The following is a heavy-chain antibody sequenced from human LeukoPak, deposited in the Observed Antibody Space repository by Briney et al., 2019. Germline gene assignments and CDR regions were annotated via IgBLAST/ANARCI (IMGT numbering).Heavy chain of an antibody. J-gene: IGHJ4*02. Sequence: RAGGSLRLSCAASGFTFSGHAMSWVRQAPGKGLEWVSAISGSGGSTYYADSVKGRFTISRDNSKNTLYLQMNSLRAEDTAVYYCAKDPQPSGWYGQIDYWGQGTLVTVSS. CDR1: GFTFSGHA. CDR2: ISGSGGST. D-gene: IGHD6-19*01. CDR3: AKDPQPSGWYGQIDY. V-gene: IGHV3-23*01.